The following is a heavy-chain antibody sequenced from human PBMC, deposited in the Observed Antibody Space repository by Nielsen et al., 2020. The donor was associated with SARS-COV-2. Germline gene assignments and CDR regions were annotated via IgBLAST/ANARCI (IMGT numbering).Heavy chain of an antibody. CDR2: ISYTGST. J-gene: IGHJ4*02. Sequence: SETLSLTCTVSGGSISSGDYYWTWIRQPPEKGLEYIGYISYTGSTYYDPSLKSRVTISADTSKNQFSLKLTSVTDADTAFYYCARGGSYFDFWGQGTLVTVSS. V-gene: IGHV4-30-4*01. CDR3: ARGGSYFDF. D-gene: IGHD3-16*01. CDR1: GGSISSGDYY.